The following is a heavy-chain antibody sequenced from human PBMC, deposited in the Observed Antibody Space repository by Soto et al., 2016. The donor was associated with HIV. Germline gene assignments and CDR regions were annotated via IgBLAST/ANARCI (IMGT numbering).Heavy chain of an antibody. CDR2: ISNYNGHT. CDR3: ARSEMSASRFDL. CDR1: GYIFSDYG. Sequence: QVKLMQSGAEVKKSGASVKVSCKASGYIFSDYGFSWVRQAPGQGLEWVGWISNYNGHTEYAQKFQGRVTMTIDTSTTTGFMELRNLISEDTALYYCARSEMSASRFDLWGQGTLVSVSS. V-gene: IGHV1-18*01. J-gene: IGHJ5*02.